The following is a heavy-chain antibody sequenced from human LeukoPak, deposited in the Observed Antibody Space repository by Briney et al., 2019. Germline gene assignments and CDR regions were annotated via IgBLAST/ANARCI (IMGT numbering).Heavy chain of an antibody. D-gene: IGHD3-16*02. V-gene: IGHV4-4*01. CDR3: AREGGSYRPLDY. CDR2: VNLQGGT. CDR1: GGSITQTNY. Sequence: PSGTLSLTCDVSGGSITQTNYWTWVRPPPGKGLEWIGEVNLQGGTNYNPSLLRRVAISVDTSANHVSLQMTSVTAADTAVYCCAREGGSYRPLDYSGQGTLVTVSS. J-gene: IGHJ4*02.